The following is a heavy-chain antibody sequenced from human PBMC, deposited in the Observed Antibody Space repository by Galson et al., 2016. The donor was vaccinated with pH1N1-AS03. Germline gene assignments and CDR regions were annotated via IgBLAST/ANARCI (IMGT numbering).Heavy chain of an antibody. V-gene: IGHV3-74*01. CDR2: IDSDGSNT. CDR3: ADPFGLR. J-gene: IGHJ4*02. D-gene: IGHD2/OR15-2a*01. Sequence: SLRLSCAASGFTFSSYWMHWVRHPPGKGLVWVSGIDSDGSNTYYADSVRGRFTISRDNAKNTLYLQMNSLRAEDKALYYCADPFGLRWGQGTLITVSS. CDR1: GFTFSSYW.